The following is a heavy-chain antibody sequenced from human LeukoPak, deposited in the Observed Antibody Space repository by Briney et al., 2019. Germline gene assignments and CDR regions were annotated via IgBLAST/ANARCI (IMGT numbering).Heavy chain of an antibody. CDR1: GFTFSNYA. Sequence: QPGGSLRLSCAASGFTFSNYAMSWVRQAPGKGLEWVSAITGSGGNTYYADSVKGRFTISRDNSKNTAFLQMNSLRAEDTAVYYCAKGGDYDFLTGYYVPDYGAQGPLVTVSP. CDR2: ITGSGGNT. CDR3: AKGGDYDFLTGYYVPDY. D-gene: IGHD3-9*01. V-gene: IGHV3-23*01. J-gene: IGHJ4*02.